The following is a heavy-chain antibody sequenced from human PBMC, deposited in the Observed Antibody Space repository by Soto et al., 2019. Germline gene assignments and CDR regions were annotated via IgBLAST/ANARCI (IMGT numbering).Heavy chain of an antibody. D-gene: IGHD3-22*01. J-gene: IGHJ4*02. Sequence: QVQLVQSGAEVKKPGSSVKVSCKASGGTFSSYTISWVRQAPGQGLEWMGRIIPILGIANYAQKFQGRVTTTEDKSTTTAYMELSSLKSEDTAMYYCARGPTPPYYDRSGYYRDWGQGTLVTVS. CDR1: GGTFSSYT. V-gene: IGHV1-69*02. CDR2: IIPILGIA. CDR3: ARGPTPPYYDRSGYYRD.